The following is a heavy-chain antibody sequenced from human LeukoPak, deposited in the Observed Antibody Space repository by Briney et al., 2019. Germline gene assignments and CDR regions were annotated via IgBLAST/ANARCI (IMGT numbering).Heavy chain of an antibody. CDR1: GESFDGYY. CDR3: AKSNGYGLIDY. CDR2: INHVGIT. Sequence: SETLSLTCAVYGESFDGYYWSWIRQSPGKGLEWIGHINHVGITNHNPSLKSRVTMYIDTSKNQFSLKLSSVTAADTAMYYCAKSNGYGLIDYWGQGTLVTVSS. D-gene: IGHD5-12*01. V-gene: IGHV4-34*01. J-gene: IGHJ4*02.